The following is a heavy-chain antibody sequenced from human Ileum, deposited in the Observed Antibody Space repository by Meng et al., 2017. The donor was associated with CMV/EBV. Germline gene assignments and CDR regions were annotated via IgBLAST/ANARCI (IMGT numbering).Heavy chain of an antibody. CDR3: TTIFEDY. D-gene: IGHD3-3*02. CDR1: GFIVSDHW. V-gene: IGHV3-74*01. J-gene: IGHJ4*02. CDR2: IEDSGTAT. Sequence: VSLVGPGGGFVQPGGSLRLSCAAPGFIVSDHWIHWVRQAPGKGLEWVSRIEDSGTATSYADSVKGRFTISRDNAKNTVTLQMNSLRVDDTAVYYCTTIFEDYWGQGTLVTVSS.